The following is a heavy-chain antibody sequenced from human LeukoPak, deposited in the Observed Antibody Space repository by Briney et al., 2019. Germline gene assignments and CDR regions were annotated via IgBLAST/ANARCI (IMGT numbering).Heavy chain of an antibody. CDR2: IIPIFGTA. J-gene: IGHJ3*02. Sequence: GASVTVSCTASGGTFSSYAISWVRQAPGQGLEWMGGIIPIFGTANYAQKFQGRVTITADESTSTAYMELSSLRSEDTAVYYCARDFGRYCSSTSCYDGLQAFDIWGQGTMVTVSS. CDR1: GGTFSSYA. CDR3: ARDFGRYCSSTSCYDGLQAFDI. V-gene: IGHV1-69*13. D-gene: IGHD2-2*01.